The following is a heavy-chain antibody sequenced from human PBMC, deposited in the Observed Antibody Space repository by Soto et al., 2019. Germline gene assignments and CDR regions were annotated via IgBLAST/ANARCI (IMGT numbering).Heavy chain of an antibody. CDR2: SRNKANSYST. CDR3: ARNSDGSGSYNYYMDV. CDR1: GFTFSDHY. V-gene: IGHV3-72*01. Sequence: EVQLVESGGGLVQPGGSLRLSCAASGFTFSDHYIDWVRQAPGKGLEWVGRSRNKANSYSTEYAASVKGRFTISRDDSKKLLYLQMNSLRSEDTAVYYCARNSDGSGSYNYYMDVWGKGTSVTVSS. J-gene: IGHJ6*03. D-gene: IGHD3-10*01.